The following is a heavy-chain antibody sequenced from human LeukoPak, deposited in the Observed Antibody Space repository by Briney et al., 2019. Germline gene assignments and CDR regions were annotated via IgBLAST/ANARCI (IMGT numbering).Heavy chain of an antibody. CDR3: ARVRAAGTDY. V-gene: IGHV1-8*01. D-gene: IGHD6-13*01. CDR2: MNPNSGNT. CDR1: GYTFTSYD. Sequence: ASVKVSCKASGYTFTSYDINWVRQATGQGLEWTGWMNPNSGNTGYAQKFRGRVTMTRNTSTSTAYMELSSLRSEDTAVYYCARVRAAGTDYWGQGTLVTVSS. J-gene: IGHJ4*02.